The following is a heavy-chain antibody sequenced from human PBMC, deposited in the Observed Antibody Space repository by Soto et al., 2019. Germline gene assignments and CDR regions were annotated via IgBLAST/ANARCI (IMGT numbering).Heavy chain of an antibody. J-gene: IGHJ5*02. Sequence: SETLSLTCAVYGGSFSGYYWSWIRQPPGKGLEWIGEINHSGSTNYNPSLKSRVTISVDTSKNQFSLKLSSVTAADTAVYYCARGRSNYRGLVWFDPWGQGTLVTVSS. CDR1: GGSFSGYY. CDR3: ARGRSNYRGLVWFDP. CDR2: INHSGST. D-gene: IGHD4-4*01. V-gene: IGHV4-34*01.